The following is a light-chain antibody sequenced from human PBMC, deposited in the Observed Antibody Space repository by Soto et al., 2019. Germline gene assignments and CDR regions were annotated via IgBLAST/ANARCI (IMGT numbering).Light chain of an antibody. J-gene: IGKJ1*01. CDR1: QGISNY. CDR2: AAS. CDR3: QKYNRAPRT. Sequence: DIQMTQSPSSLSASVGDRVTIPCRASQGISNYLAWYQQKPGKVPKLLIYAASTWQSGVPSRFSGSGSGTDFTLTISSLQPEDVATYYCQKYNRAPRTCGQGTKVEIK. V-gene: IGKV1-27*01.